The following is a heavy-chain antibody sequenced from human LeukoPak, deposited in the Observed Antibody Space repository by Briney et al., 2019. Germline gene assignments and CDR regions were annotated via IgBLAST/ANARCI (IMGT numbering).Heavy chain of an antibody. J-gene: IGHJ4*02. Sequence: RASVKVSCKASGYTFTSYGISWVRQAPGQGLEWMGWISAYNGNTNYAQKLQGRVTMTTDTSTSTAYMELWSLRSDDTAVYYCAREPNYYDSSGYCYWGQGTLVTVSS. V-gene: IGHV1-18*01. CDR1: GYTFTSYG. D-gene: IGHD3-22*01. CDR3: AREPNYYDSSGYCY. CDR2: ISAYNGNT.